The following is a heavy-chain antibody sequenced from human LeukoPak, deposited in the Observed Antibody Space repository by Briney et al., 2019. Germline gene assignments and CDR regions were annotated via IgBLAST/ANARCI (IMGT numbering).Heavy chain of an antibody. D-gene: IGHD2-21*01. V-gene: IGHV4-59*01. CDR2: IYYSGNT. J-gene: IGHJ4*02. CDR1: GGSISSYY. CDR3: ARDFFPVVDSTWYEIGY. Sequence: SETLSLTCTASGGSISSYYWSWIRQPPGKGLEWIGYIYYSGNTNYNPSLKCRVTMSLDTSKNQFFLKLNSVTAADTAVYYCARDFFPVVDSTWYEIGYWGQGTLVTVSS.